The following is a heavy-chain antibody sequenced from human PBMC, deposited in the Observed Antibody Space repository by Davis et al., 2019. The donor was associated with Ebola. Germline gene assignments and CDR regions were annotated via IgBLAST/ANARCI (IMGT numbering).Heavy chain of an antibody. Sequence: GESLKTSCAASGFTFSSHWMHWVRQVPGKGLVWVSRMNGDGSRTAYADSVKGRFTISRDNSKKTLYLQMNSLRAEDTAVYYCAKSGLSFGVVKYHYGMDVWGKGTTVTVSS. D-gene: IGHD3-3*01. CDR1: GFTFSSHW. CDR2: MNGDGSRT. J-gene: IGHJ6*04. CDR3: AKSGLSFGVVKYHYGMDV. V-gene: IGHV3-74*01.